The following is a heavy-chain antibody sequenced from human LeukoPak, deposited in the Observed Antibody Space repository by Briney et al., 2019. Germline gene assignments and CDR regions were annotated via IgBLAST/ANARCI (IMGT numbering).Heavy chain of an antibody. V-gene: IGHV3-30-3*01. Sequence: PGGSLRLSCAASGFTFSSYAMHWVRQAPGKGLEWVAVISYDGSNKYYADSVKGRFTISRDNSKNTLYLQMNSLRAEDTAVYYCARDHTGFDYWGQGTLVTDSS. CDR2: ISYDGSNK. CDR3: ARDHTGFDY. J-gene: IGHJ4*02. D-gene: IGHD1-14*01. CDR1: GFTFSSYA.